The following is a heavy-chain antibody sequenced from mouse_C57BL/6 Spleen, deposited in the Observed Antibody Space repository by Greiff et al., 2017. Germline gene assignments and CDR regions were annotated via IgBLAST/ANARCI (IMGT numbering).Heavy chain of an antibody. J-gene: IGHJ2*01. CDR1: GYTFTDYN. V-gene: IGHV1-22*01. Sequence: EVQLKESGPELVKPGASVKMSCKASGYTFTDYNMHWVKQSHGKSLEWIGYINPNNGGTSYNQKFKGKATLTVNKSSSTAYMELRSLTSEDSAVYYCARSEDYDDVYYFDYWCQGTTLTVSS. CDR3: ARSEDYDDVYYFDY. CDR2: INPNNGGT. D-gene: IGHD2-4*01.